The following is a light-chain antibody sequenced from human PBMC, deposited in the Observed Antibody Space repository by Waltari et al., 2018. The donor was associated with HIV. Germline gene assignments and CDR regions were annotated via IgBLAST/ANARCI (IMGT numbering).Light chain of an antibody. CDR2: DNL. CDR3: QSYDNSLSAWV. J-gene: IGLJ3*02. CDR1: SSNPGLGYD. Sequence: QSVLTHPPSASGAPGQRVTIPCTGSSSNPGLGYDVPWCQPLPGTAPKPRVYDNLNRPSGVPDRFSGSKSWISASLAITGLQAENEANYYCQSYDNSLSAWVFGGGTKVTVL. V-gene: IGLV1-40*01.